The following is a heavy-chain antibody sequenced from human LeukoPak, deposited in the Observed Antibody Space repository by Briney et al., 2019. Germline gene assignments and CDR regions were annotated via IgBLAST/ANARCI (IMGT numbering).Heavy chain of an antibody. CDR3: AKSSPTKGGELSPFDY. V-gene: IGHV1-46*01. CDR1: GYTFTSYY. J-gene: IGHJ4*02. CDR2: INPSGGST. Sequence: ASVKVSCKASGYTFTSYYMHWVRQAPGQGLEWMGIINPSGGSTSYAQKFQGRVTMTRDTSISTAYMELSRLTSDDTVVYYCAKSSPTKGGELSPFDYWGQGTLVTVSS. D-gene: IGHD3-16*02.